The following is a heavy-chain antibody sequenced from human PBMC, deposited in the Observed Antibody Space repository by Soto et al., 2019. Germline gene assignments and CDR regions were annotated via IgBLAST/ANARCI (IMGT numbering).Heavy chain of an antibody. CDR1: GFTFSSYG. CDR2: IWYDGSNK. J-gene: IGHJ6*02. D-gene: IGHD6-13*01. Sequence: QVQLVESGGGVVQPGRSLRLSCAASGFTFSSYGMHWVRQAPGKGLEWVAVIWYDGSNKYYADSVKGRFTISRDNSKNTVYLQMNSLRAEDTAVYYCARDRAADKGGMDVWGQGTTVTVSS. V-gene: IGHV3-33*01. CDR3: ARDRAADKGGMDV.